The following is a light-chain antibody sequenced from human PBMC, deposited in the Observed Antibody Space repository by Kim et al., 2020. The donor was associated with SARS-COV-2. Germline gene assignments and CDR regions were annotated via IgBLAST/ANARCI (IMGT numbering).Light chain of an antibody. V-gene: IGLV1-40*01. CDR1: SCDVGGGYY. CDR3: RSYDGSLSGWV. Sequence: QRVTISCTGSSCDVGGGYYVPWYQQLPGTAPKLLIYGDSNRPSGVPDRFSGSKSGTSASLAISGLQAEDEADYYCRSYDGSLSGWVFGGGTQLTVL. CDR2: GDS. J-gene: IGLJ3*02.